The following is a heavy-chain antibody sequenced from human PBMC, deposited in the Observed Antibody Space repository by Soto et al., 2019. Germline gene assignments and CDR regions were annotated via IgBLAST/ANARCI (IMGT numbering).Heavy chain of an antibody. CDR2: ISAFTDYT. J-gene: IGHJ4*02. CDR1: GYTFTDHG. D-gene: IGHD3-16*02. CDR3: ATDRPRLTQQIVDVY. Sequence: QIQLVQYGADVKKPGASVKVSCKASGYTFTDHGISWVRQAPGQGLEWVGWISAFTDYTDYAQKFRGRFTMTTDKSTNTVYMELRSLTSDDTAVYYCATDRPRLTQQIVDVYWGQGTLVTVSS. V-gene: IGHV1-18*01.